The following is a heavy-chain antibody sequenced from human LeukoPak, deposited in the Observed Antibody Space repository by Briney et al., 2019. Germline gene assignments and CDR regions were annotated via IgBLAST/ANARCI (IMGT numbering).Heavy chain of an antibody. J-gene: IGHJ6*04. V-gene: IGHV1-3*01. CDR2: INAGNGNT. CDR3: ARLETHYYYHGMDV. D-gene: IGHD4-23*01. Sequence: RASVKVSCKASGYSFTSYGMHWVRQAPGQRLEWMGWINAGNGNTEYSQKLQGRVTITRDTSASTAYMELSSLRSEDTAVYYCARLETHYYYHGMDVWGKGTTVTVSS. CDR1: GYSFTSYG.